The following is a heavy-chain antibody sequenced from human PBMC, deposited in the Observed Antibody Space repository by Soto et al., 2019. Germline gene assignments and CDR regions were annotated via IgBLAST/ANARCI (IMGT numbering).Heavy chain of an antibody. CDR2: IKSKTDGGTT. Sequence: EVQLVESGGGLVKPGGSLRLSCAASGFTFSNAWMNWVRQAPGKGLEWVGRIKSKTDGGTTDYAAPVKGRFTISRDDSKNTLYLQMNSLKTEDTAVYYCTTATYYDFWSGYYFYYYYGMDVWGQGTTVTVSS. CDR3: TTATYYDFWSGYYFYYYYGMDV. J-gene: IGHJ6*02. CDR1: GFTFSNAW. D-gene: IGHD3-3*01. V-gene: IGHV3-15*07.